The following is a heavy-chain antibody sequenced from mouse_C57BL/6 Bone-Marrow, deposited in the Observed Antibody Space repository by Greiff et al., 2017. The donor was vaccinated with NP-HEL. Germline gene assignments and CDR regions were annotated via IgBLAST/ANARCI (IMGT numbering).Heavy chain of an antibody. D-gene: IGHD3-3*01. CDR2: IYPGDGDT. CDR3: ARWRGDHGGNYFDY. CDR1: GYAFSSSW. V-gene: IGHV1-82*01. Sequence: QVQLQQSGPELVKPGASVKISCKASGYAFSSSWMNWVKQRPGKGLEWIGRIYPGDGDTNYNGKFKGKATLTADKSSSTAYMQLSSLTSEDSAVYFCARWRGDHGGNYFDYWGQGTPLTVSS. J-gene: IGHJ2*01.